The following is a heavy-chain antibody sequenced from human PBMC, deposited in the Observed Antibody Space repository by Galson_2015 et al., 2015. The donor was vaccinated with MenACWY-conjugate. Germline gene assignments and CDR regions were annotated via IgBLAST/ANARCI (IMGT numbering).Heavy chain of an antibody. D-gene: IGHD5-12*01. Sequence: SLRLSCAASGFTFSDYYMSWIRQAPGKGLEWVAYISSGHIYSNHADSVKGRFTISRDNVKNSLFLQMNSLRAEDTAVYFCARTPRSYSGYTFEKWGQGTLVTVSS. V-gene: IGHV3-11*06. CDR2: ISSGHIYS. CDR3: ARTPRSYSGYTFEK. CDR1: GFTFSDYY. J-gene: IGHJ4*02.